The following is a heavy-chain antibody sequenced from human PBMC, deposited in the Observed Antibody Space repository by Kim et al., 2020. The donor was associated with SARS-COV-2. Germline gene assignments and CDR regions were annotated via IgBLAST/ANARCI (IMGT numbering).Heavy chain of an antibody. V-gene: IGHV4-39*01. D-gene: IGHD6-19*01. CDR3: ARQSPSGWYSLDY. Sequence: YNPSLKSRVTISVDTSKNQFSLKLSSVTAADTAVYYCARQSPSGWYSLDYWGQGTLVTVSS. J-gene: IGHJ4*02.